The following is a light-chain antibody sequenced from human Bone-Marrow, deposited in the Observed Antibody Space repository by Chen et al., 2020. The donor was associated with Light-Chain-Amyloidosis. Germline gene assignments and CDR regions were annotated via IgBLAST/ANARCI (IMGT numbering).Light chain of an antibody. J-gene: IGLJ3*02. V-gene: IGLV3-25*03. CDR1: ALPKQY. CDR2: KDS. Sequence: SYELTQPPSVSVSPGQTARITCSGDALPKQYAYWYQQKPGQAPVLVIYKDSERPSGIPERFSGSSSGTTVTLTISGVQADDEADYYCQSADSSDLGVFGGGTKLTVL. CDR3: QSADSSDLGV.